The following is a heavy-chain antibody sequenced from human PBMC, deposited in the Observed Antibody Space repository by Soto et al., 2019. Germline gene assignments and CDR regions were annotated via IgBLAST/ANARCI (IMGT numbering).Heavy chain of an antibody. D-gene: IGHD6-19*01. J-gene: IGHJ5*02. CDR2: INSDGSST. CDR1: GFTFSSYW. Sequence: EVQLVESGGGLVQPGGSLRLSCAASGFTFSSYWMHWVRQAPGKGLVWVSRINSDGSSTSYADSVKGRFTISRDNAKNTLYLQIKRQRAEETVVYYCESEGSGWYGRYNWLDPWGQGTLVTVSS. CDR3: ESEGSGWYGRYNWLDP. V-gene: IGHV3-74*01.